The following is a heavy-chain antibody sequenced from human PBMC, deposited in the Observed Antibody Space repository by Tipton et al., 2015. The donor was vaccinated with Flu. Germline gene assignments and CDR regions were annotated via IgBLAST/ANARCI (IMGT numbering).Heavy chain of an antibody. V-gene: IGHV1-2*02. CDR3: ARRSWDY. Sequence: QVQLVQSGAEVKEPGASVRVSCRASGYTVTDYYIHWVRQAPGQGLEWMGWINPNSGGRKDAQKFQGRVSMTWDTSISTVYMELSRLKSDDTAVYYCARRSWDYWGQGTLVIVSS. J-gene: IGHJ4*02. CDR2: INPNSGGR. CDR1: GYTVTDYY.